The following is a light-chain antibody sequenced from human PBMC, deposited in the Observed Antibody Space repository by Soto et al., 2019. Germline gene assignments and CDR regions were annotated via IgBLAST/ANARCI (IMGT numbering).Light chain of an antibody. Sequence: ESVLTQSPGTLSMSPGERATLSCRASQSVSSSYSAWYQQKPGQAPRLLIYGASSRATGIPDRFSGSGSGTDFTLTISSLQPDDFAVYYCQQYDSSPFTFGPATKVDIK. CDR2: GAS. CDR3: QQYDSSPFT. CDR1: QSVSSSY. V-gene: IGKV3-20*01. J-gene: IGKJ3*01.